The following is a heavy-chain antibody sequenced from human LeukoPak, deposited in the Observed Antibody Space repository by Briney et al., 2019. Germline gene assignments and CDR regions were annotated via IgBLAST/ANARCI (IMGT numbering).Heavy chain of an antibody. V-gene: IGHV4-59*08. Sequence: SETLSLTCTVSGGSISSYYWSWIRQPPGKGLEWIGYIYYSGSTNYNPSLKSRVTISVDTSKHQFSLKLSSVTDADTAVYYCARHGMYYYGMDVWGQGTTVTVSS. D-gene: IGHD1-26*01. CDR3: ARHGMYYYGMDV. CDR1: GGSISSYY. CDR2: IYYSGST. J-gene: IGHJ6*02.